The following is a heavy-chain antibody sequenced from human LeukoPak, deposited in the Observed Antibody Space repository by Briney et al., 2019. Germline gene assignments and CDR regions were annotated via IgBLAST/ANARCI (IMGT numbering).Heavy chain of an antibody. J-gene: IGHJ6*03. V-gene: IGHV6-1*01. Sequence: SQTLSLTCAISGDSVSRNSGAWNWIRQSPSRGLEWLGRTFYRSKWYNDYAESVKSRITINPDTAKNQSSLQLNSVTPEDTAVYYCARGELYSGSYHYMDVWGKGTTVTVSS. CDR2: TFYRSKWYN. CDR1: GDSVSRNSGA. D-gene: IGHD1-26*01. CDR3: ARGELYSGSYHYMDV.